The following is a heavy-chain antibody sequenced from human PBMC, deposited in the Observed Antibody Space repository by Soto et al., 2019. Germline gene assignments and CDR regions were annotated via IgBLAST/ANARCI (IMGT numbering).Heavy chain of an antibody. J-gene: IGHJ6*02. D-gene: IGHD2-2*01. CDR2: ISSSSSTI. V-gene: IGHV3-48*02. Sequence: GGSLRLSCAASGFTFSRYSMNWVRQAPGKGLEWVSYISSSSSTIYYADSVKGRFTISRDNAKNSLYLQMNSLRDEDTAVYYCARVLYCSSTSCRYYYYYGMDVWGQGTTVTVSS. CDR3: ARVLYCSSTSCRYYYYYGMDV. CDR1: GFTFSRYS.